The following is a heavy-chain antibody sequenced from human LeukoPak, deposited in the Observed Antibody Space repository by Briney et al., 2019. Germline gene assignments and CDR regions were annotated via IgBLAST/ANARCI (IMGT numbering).Heavy chain of an antibody. J-gene: IGHJ3*02. Sequence: GGSLRLSCAASGFTFSSYSMNWVRQAPGKGLEWVSSISSSSSYIYYADSVKGRFTISRDNAKNSLYLQMNSLRAVDTAVYYCARDHGDYYDSRGPAEAFDIWGQGTMVTVSS. CDR1: GFTFSSYS. CDR3: ARDHGDYYDSRGPAEAFDI. V-gene: IGHV3-21*01. CDR2: ISSSSSYI. D-gene: IGHD3-22*01.